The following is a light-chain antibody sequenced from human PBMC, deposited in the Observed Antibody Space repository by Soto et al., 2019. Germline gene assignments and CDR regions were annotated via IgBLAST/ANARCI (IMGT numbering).Light chain of an antibody. V-gene: IGLV2-8*01. J-gene: IGLJ1*01. CDR3: SSYAGSNILYV. CDR2: EVS. CDR1: SSDVGGYNY. Sequence: QSALTQPASVSGSPGQSITISCTGTSSDVGGYNYVSWYQQHPGKAPKLMIYEVSERPSGVPDRFSGSKSGNTASLTVSGLHAEDEADYYCSSYAGSNILYVFGTGTKLTVL.